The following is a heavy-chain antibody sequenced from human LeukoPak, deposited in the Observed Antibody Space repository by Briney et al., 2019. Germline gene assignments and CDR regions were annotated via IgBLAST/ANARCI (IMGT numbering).Heavy chain of an antibody. CDR2: INHSGST. CDR1: GGSFSGYY. J-gene: IGHJ3*02. Sequence: PSETLSLTCAVYGGSFSGYYWSWIRQPPGKGLECIGEINHSGSTNYNPSLKSRVTISVDTSKNQFSLKLSSVTAADTAVYYCARGAKQYYYGSGSYYNGRMDAFDIWGQGTMVTVSS. D-gene: IGHD3-10*01. CDR3: ARGAKQYYYGSGSYYNGRMDAFDI. V-gene: IGHV4-34*01.